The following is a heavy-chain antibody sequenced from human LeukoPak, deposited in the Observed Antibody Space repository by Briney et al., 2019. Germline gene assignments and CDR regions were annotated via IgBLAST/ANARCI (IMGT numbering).Heavy chain of an antibody. CDR1: GFTFSSYE. CDR3: ARDRGNQRGYYYYYMDV. V-gene: IGHV3-48*03. Sequence: GGSLRLSCAASGFTFSSYEMNWVRQAPGKGLEWVSYISSSGSTIYYADSVKGRFTISGDNAKNSLYLQMSSLRAEDTALYYCARDRGNQRGYYYYYMDVWGKGTTVTVSS. J-gene: IGHJ6*03. CDR2: ISSSGSTI. D-gene: IGHD1-14*01.